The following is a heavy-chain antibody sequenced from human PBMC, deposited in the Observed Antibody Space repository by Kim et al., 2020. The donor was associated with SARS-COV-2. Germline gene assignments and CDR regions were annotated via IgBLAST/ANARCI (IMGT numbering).Heavy chain of an antibody. V-gene: IGHV4-34*01. CDR1: GGSFSGYY. J-gene: IGHJ4*02. CDR2: INHSGST. CDR3: ARHGYSGSYYFDY. Sequence: SETLSLTCAVYGGSFSGYYWSWIRQPPGKGLEWIGEINHSGSTNYNPSLKSRVTISVDTSKNQFSLKLSSVTAADTAVYYCARHGYSGSYYFDYWGQGTLVTVSS. D-gene: IGHD1-26*01.